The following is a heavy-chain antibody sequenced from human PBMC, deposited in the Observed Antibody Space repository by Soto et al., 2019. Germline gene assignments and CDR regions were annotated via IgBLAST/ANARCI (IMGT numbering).Heavy chain of an antibody. CDR3: AYSSTPFDY. D-gene: IGHD6-13*01. Sequence: EVQLLESGGGLVQPGGSLRLSCAASGFTFSSYAMSWVRQAPGKGLEWVSAISGSGGSTYYADSVKGRFTISRDNSKKKVYLQMNSLRAEDTAVYYCAYSSTPFDYWGQGTLVTVSS. V-gene: IGHV3-23*01. CDR1: GFTFSSYA. CDR2: ISGSGGST. J-gene: IGHJ4*02.